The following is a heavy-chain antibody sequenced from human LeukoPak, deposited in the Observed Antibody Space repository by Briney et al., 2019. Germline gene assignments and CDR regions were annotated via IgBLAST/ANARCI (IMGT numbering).Heavy chain of an antibody. Sequence: PSETLSLTCTVSGDSISSYFWSWIRQPAGKGLEWIGRVHTSGSTNYNPSLKSRVTMSVDTSKNQFSLKLSSVTAADTAVYYCARVGAIVGAPDHYFDYWGQGTLVTVSS. CDR2: VHTSGST. CDR1: GDSISSYF. J-gene: IGHJ4*02. V-gene: IGHV4-4*07. CDR3: ARVGAIVGAPDHYFDY. D-gene: IGHD1-26*01.